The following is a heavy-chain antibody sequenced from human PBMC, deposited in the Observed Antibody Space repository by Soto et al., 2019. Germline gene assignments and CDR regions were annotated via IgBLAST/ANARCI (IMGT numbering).Heavy chain of an antibody. D-gene: IGHD3-10*01. J-gene: IGHJ6*03. CDR3: ARIYGSGSYYTKFVPYYYYYLDV. CDR1: GFTFSSYW. Sequence: GGSLRLSCAASGFTFSSYWVHWVRQAPGKGLVWVSRINSDGSSTSYADSVKGRFTISRDNAKNTLYLQMNSLRAEDTAVYYCARIYGSGSYYTKFVPYYYYYLDVWGKGTTVTVSS. CDR2: INSDGSST. V-gene: IGHV3-74*01.